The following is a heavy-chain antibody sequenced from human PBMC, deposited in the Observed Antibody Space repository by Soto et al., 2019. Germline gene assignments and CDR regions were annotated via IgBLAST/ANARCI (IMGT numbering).Heavy chain of an antibody. J-gene: IGHJ3*01. V-gene: IGHV4-34*01. CDR3: ARPFRGGAFDL. CDR1: EGSFSGYY. CDR2: INHGGRT. Sequence: SETLSLTCAVYEGSFSGYYWTWIRQAPGKGLEWLGEINHGGRTNYNPSLKSRATMSVDTSKNQFSLKLSSVTAADTAVYYCARPFRGGAFDLWGQGTMVTVSS.